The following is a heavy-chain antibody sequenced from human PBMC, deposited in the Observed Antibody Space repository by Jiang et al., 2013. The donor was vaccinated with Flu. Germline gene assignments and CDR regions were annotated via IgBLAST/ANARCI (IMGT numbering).Heavy chain of an antibody. V-gene: IGHV6-1*01. CDR3: ARSDIAAAGLDAFDI. J-gene: IGHJ3*02. D-gene: IGHD6-13*01. CDR2: TFYRSKWYN. Sequence: SQTLSLTCAISGDSVSSNSAAWNWIRQSPSRGLEWLGRTFYRSKWYNDYALSVKSRITINPDTSRHQFSLHLNSVTPEDTAVYFCARSDIAAAGLDAFDIWGQGTMVTVSS. CDR1: GDSVSSNSAA.